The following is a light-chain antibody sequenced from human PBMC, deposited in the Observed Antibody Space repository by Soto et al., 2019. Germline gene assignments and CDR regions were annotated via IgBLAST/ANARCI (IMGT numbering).Light chain of an antibody. Sequence: EILMTQSPATLSVSPGERVILSCRASQSVGSTLACYQQKPGQAPRLLIRGASTSATGVPARFSGSGSGTEFTLTISSLQSEYFAVYYCQQYSTSLTFGGGTTLEIK. V-gene: IGKV3-15*01. CDR1: QSVGST. J-gene: IGKJ4*02. CDR3: QQYSTSLT. CDR2: GAS.